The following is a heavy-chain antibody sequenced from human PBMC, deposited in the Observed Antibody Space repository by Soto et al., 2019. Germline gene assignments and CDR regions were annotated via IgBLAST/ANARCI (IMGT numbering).Heavy chain of an antibody. V-gene: IGHV4-4*07. CDR3: AWSLKLAQWDY. CDR1: GGSISSHY. J-gene: IGHJ4*02. D-gene: IGHD6-6*01. CDR2: IYTSVST. Sequence: QVKLQESGPGLVKPSETLSLTCTVSGGSISSHYWSWIRQPAGKGLEWIVRIYTSVSTNYNPSLMSRVTMSVDTSKSQCSLKLSSVTAADTDVYYCAWSLKLAQWDYWGQGTLVTVSS.